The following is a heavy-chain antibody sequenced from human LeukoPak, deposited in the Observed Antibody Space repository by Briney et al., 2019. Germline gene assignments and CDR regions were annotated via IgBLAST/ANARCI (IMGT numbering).Heavy chain of an antibody. D-gene: IGHD3-9*01. Sequence: PGGSLRLSCAASGFTFSTYAMSRVRQAPGKGLEWVSSISSSGDRTFYADSVKDRFTISRDNSENTLYLQMSRLRAEDTAVYYCAKTDYDILTGYYLDYWGQGTLVTVSS. V-gene: IGHV3-23*01. J-gene: IGHJ4*02. CDR2: ISSSGDRT. CDR1: GFTFSTYA. CDR3: AKTDYDILTGYYLDY.